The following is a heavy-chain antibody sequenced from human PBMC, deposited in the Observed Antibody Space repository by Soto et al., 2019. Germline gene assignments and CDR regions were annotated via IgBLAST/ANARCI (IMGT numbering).Heavy chain of an antibody. J-gene: IGHJ4*02. V-gene: IGHV1-8*01. CDR1: GYTFTTYD. CDR3: ARRKERSGPNYFDY. D-gene: IGHD6-25*01. Sequence: QVQLVQSGAEVKKPGASVKFSCKDSGYTFTTYDINWVRQAPGQGLAWMGWMNPYTGKAGYAQKFQGRVTMTRDNSISTAYMELSGLRSEDTAVYYCARRKERSGPNYFDYWGQGTLVTVSS. CDR2: MNPYTGKA.